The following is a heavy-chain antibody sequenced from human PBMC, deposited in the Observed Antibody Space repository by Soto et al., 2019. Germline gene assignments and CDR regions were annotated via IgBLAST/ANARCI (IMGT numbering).Heavy chain of an antibody. CDR3: TRDGVGGVYKWFDP. D-gene: IGHD3-3*01. CDR2: IRSKAYGGTT. Sequence: EVQLVESGGGLVQPGRSLRLACIGSGFTFEDCSMSWVRQAPGKGLEWVGLIRSKAYGGTTEYAASVKGRFTISRDDSKSIAYLQMNSLRVADTAVYFCTRDGVGGVYKWFDPWGQGTLVTVSS. J-gene: IGHJ5*02. CDR1: GFTFEDCS. V-gene: IGHV3-49*04.